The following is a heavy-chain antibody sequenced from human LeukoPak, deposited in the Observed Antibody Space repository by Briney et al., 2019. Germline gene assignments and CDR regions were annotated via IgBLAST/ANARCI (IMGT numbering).Heavy chain of an antibody. J-gene: IGHJ4*02. CDR2: IYHSEST. Sequence: SETLSLTCAVSGGSISSSNWWSWVRQPPGKGLGWIGEIYHSESTNYNPSLKSRVTISVDKSKNQFSLKLSSVTAADTAVYYCAREQGYIAAGLGYWGQGTLVTVSS. V-gene: IGHV4-4*02. CDR3: AREQGYIAAGLGY. CDR1: GGSISSSNW. D-gene: IGHD6-13*01.